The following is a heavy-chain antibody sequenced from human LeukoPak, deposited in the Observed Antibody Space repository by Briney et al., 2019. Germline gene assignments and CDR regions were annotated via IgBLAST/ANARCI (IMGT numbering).Heavy chain of an antibody. Sequence: PGGSLRLSCAASGFTFSNAWMSWVRQAPGKGLEWVGRIKSKTDGGTTDYAAPVKGRFTISRDDSKNTLYLQMNSLRAEDTAVYYCAKDLDSSGWYDYWGQGTLVTVSS. CDR1: GFTFSNAW. J-gene: IGHJ4*02. V-gene: IGHV3-15*01. CDR2: IKSKTDGGTT. D-gene: IGHD6-19*01. CDR3: AKDLDSSGWYDY.